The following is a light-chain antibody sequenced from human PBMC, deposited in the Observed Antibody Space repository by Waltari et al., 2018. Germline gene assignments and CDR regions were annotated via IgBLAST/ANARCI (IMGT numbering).Light chain of an antibody. Sequence: DIQMTQSPSSVSASVGDIVTITCRASQSVSSWLAWYQQKAGRDPKLLIYDASTLESGVPSRFSGSGAGTEFTLTISSLQPDDFATYYCQQYNTYSPTWTFGQGTRVEIK. CDR1: QSVSSW. CDR2: DAS. J-gene: IGKJ1*01. CDR3: QQYNTYSPTWT. V-gene: IGKV1-5*01.